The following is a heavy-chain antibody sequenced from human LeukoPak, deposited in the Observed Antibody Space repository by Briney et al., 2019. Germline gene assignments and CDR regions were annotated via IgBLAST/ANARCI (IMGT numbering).Heavy chain of an antibody. D-gene: IGHD1-26*01. V-gene: IGHV4-38-2*01. Sequence: SETLSLICAVSGYSISSGYYWGWIRQPPGKGLEWIGSIYHSGSTYYNPSLKRRATISVDTSKNQFSLKLPSVTAADTAVYYCARLVGARSQADYWGQGTLVTVSS. J-gene: IGHJ4*02. CDR3: ARLVGARSQADY. CDR2: IYHSGST. CDR1: GYSISSGYY.